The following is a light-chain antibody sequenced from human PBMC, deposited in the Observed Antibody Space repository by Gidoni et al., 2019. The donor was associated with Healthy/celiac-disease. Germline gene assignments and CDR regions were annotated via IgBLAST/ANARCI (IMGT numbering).Light chain of an antibody. CDR2: DAS. CDR3: QQYDNLPRGGFT. V-gene: IGKV1-33*01. CDR1: QDISNY. Sequence: DIQMTQSPSFLSASVGDRVTITCQASQDISNYLNWYQQKPGKAPKLLIYDASNLETGVPSRFSGSGSGTDFTFTISSLQPEDIATYYCQQYDNLPRGGFTFGPGTKVDIK. J-gene: IGKJ3*01.